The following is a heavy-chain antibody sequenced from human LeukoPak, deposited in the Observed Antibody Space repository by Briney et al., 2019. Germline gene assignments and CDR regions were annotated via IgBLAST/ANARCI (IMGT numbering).Heavy chain of an antibody. Sequence: GGSLRLSFAASGFTFSSYGMNWFRKAPGKGLEWVSSISSISSYIYYADSVKGRFTISRDNAKNSLYLQMNSLRAEDTAVYYCARYYDILTRSRAYYYGMDVWGQGTTVTVSS. V-gene: IGHV3-21*01. CDR2: ISSISSYI. CDR3: ARYYDILTRSRAYYYGMDV. J-gene: IGHJ6*02. D-gene: IGHD3-9*01. CDR1: GFTFSSYG.